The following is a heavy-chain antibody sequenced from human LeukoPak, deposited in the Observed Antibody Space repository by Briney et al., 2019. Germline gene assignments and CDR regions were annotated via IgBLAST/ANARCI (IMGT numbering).Heavy chain of an antibody. Sequence: SETLSLTCAVSGGSISGGGYSWSWIRQPPGKGLEWIGYIYHSGSTYYNPSLKSRVTISVDRSKNQFSLKLSSVTAADTAVYYCARGRIAAAGDYYGMDVWGQGTTVTVSS. D-gene: IGHD6-13*01. J-gene: IGHJ6*02. V-gene: IGHV4-30-2*01. CDR3: ARGRIAAAGDYYGMDV. CDR2: IYHSGST. CDR1: GGSISGGGYS.